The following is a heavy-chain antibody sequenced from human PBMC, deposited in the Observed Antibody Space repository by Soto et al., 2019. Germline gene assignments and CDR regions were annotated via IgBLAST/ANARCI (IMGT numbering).Heavy chain of an antibody. V-gene: IGHV3-7*03. CDR2: IKKDESET. CDR3: ARSHTGDSAFRAFDI. J-gene: IGHJ3*02. CDR1: QFSFSNYW. D-gene: IGHD2-21*02. Sequence: LVQSGGGLVPPGESLTVSCAPSQFSFSNYWMNWVRQAPGKALEWVANIKKDESETDYVDSVRGRFTIFRDNAKNLMYLRVRRLRVEDTAVYYCARSHTGDSAFRAFDIWGQWTVVTV.